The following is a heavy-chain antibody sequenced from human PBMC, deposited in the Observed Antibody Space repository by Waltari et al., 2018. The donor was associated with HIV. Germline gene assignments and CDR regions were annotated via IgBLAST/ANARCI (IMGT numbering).Heavy chain of an antibody. Sequence: QVQLQESGPGLVKPSETLSLTCTVSGGSISSYYWSWIRQPPGKGLEWIGYIYYSGSTNYNPPLKRRVTISVDTSKNQFSLKLSSVTAADTAVYYCARDRDFWSGHYYYYGMDVWGQGTTVTVSS. CDR1: GGSISSYY. CDR3: ARDRDFWSGHYYYYGMDV. D-gene: IGHD3-3*01. J-gene: IGHJ6*02. V-gene: IGHV4-59*01. CDR2: IYYSGST.